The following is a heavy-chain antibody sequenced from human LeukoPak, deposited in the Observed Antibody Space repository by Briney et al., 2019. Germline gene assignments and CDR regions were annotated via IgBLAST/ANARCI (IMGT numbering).Heavy chain of an antibody. CDR3: ATDHSMANTAWWFDP. CDR1: GYTFTWYG. CDR2: INPSGTGT. Sequence: ASVKVSCKASGYTFTWYGISWVRQAPGQGLEWMGVINPSGTGTSYTQKFQGRITMSRDTSTSTVYMELSSLRSEDTAFYYCATDHSMANTAWWFDPWGQGTLVTVSS. D-gene: IGHD5-24*01. J-gene: IGHJ5*02. V-gene: IGHV1-46*01.